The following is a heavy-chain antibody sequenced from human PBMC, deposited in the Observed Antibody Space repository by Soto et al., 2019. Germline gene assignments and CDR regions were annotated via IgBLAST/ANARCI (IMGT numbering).Heavy chain of an antibody. D-gene: IGHD2-21*02. V-gene: IGHV4-59*01. Sequence: SETLSLTCTVSGGSISSYYWSWIRQPPGKGLEWIGYMYNTGSTIYNPSLKSRVTISVDTSKNQFSLKLNSVTAADTAVYYCARDLWGYCGTDCYPLDVWGQGTTVTVSS. CDR1: GGSISSYY. J-gene: IGHJ6*02. CDR3: ARDLWGYCGTDCYPLDV. CDR2: MYNTGST.